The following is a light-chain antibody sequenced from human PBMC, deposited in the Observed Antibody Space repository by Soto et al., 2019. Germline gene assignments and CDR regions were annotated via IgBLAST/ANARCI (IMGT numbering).Light chain of an antibody. V-gene: IGKV3-20*01. Sequence: EIVLTQSPGTLSLPPGERVTLSCRASHSVSSNYIAWYQQKPGQAPRLLIYGGSRRATGIPDRFSGSGSGTDLTITISRLEPEDFEVYAGQHYANSPITFGQGTRLEIK. J-gene: IGKJ5*01. CDR3: QHYANSPIT. CDR2: GGS. CDR1: HSVSSNY.